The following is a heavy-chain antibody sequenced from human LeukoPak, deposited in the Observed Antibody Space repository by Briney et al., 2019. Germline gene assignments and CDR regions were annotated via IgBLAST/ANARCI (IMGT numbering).Heavy chain of an antibody. CDR1: GGTFSSYA. CDR2: IIPIFGTA. D-gene: IGHD2-2*01. V-gene: IGHV1-69*05. J-gene: IGHJ5*02. Sequence: GASVKVSCKASGGTFSSYAISWLRQAPGQGLEWMGGIIPIFGTANYAQKFQGRVTITTDESTSTAYMELSSLRSEDTAVYYCAREVGPRYCSSTSSSDNWFDPWGRGTLVTVSS. CDR3: AREVGPRYCSSTSSSDNWFDP.